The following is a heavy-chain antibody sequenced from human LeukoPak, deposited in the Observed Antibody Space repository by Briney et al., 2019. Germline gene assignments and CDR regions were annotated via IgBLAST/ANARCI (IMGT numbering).Heavy chain of an antibody. CDR2: IGVAGDT. Sequence: PGGSLRLSCAASGFTLSSYDMHWVRQVTGKGLEWVSAIGVAGDTYYPGSVKGRFIITRENAKNSLYLQMNSLRDEDTAVYYCARDYEDKVWFGHMDVWGQGTTVTVSS. V-gene: IGHV3-13*01. D-gene: IGHD3-10*01. CDR3: ARDYEDKVWFGHMDV. CDR1: GFTLSSYD. J-gene: IGHJ6*02.